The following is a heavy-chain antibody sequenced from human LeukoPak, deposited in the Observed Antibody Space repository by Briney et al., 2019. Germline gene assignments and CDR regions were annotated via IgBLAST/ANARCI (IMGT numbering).Heavy chain of an antibody. J-gene: IGHJ4*02. CDR1: GFTFDEYG. D-gene: IGHD2-15*01. CDR3: ARRYCSGGSCYFDY. CDR2: INWNGGST. V-gene: IGHV3-20*01. Sequence: GWSLRLSCAASGFTFDEYGMSWVRQAPGKGLESVSGINWNGGSTGYADSVTGRFTISRDNAKNSLYLQMNSLRAEDTALYHCARRYCSGGSCYFDYWGQGTLVTVSS.